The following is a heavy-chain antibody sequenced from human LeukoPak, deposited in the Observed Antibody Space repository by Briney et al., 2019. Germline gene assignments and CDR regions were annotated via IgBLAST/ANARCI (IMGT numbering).Heavy chain of an antibody. V-gene: IGHV3-23*01. D-gene: IGHD2-15*01. J-gene: IGHJ4*02. CDR2: IRGSGGST. Sequence: GGSLRLSCAASGFTFSSYAMSWVRQAPGKGLEWVSAIRGSGGSTYYADSVKGRFTISRDNSKNTLYLQMNSLRAEDTAVYYCAKGQCCSGGSCPDYYFDYWGQGTLVTVSS. CDR3: AKGQCCSGGSCPDYYFDY. CDR1: GFTFSSYA.